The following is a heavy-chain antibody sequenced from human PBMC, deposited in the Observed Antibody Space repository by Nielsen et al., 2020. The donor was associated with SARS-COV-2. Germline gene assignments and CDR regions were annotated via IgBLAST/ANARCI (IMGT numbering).Heavy chain of an antibody. D-gene: IGHD4-17*01. J-gene: IGHJ4*02. CDR1: GGSISSGDYY. Sequence: SETLSLTCTVSGGSISSGDYYWSWIRQPPGKGLEWIGYIYYSGSTYYNPSLKSRVTISVDTPKNQFSLKLSSVTAADTAVYYCARDYGKYYFDYWGQGTLVTVSS. CDR3: ARDYGKYYFDY. V-gene: IGHV4-30-4*01. CDR2: IYYSGST.